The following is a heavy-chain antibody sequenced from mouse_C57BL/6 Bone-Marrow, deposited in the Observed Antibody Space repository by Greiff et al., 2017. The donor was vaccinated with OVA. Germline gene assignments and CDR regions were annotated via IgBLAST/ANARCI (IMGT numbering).Heavy chain of an antibody. Sequence: VQLQQPGAELVKPGASVKMSCKASGYTFTSYWITWVKQRPGQGLEWIGDIYPGSGSTNYNEKFKSKATLTVDTSSSTAYMQLSSLTSEDSAVYYCATYDYDRPWYFDVWGTGTTVTVSS. CDR3: ATYDYDRPWYFDV. CDR2: IYPGSGST. D-gene: IGHD2-4*01. J-gene: IGHJ1*03. CDR1: GYTFTSYW. V-gene: IGHV1-55*01.